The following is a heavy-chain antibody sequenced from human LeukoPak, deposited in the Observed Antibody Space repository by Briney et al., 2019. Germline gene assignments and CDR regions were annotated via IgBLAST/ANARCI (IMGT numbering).Heavy chain of an antibody. Sequence: GASLRLSCAASGFIFRNYAMSWVRQAPGKGLEWVSAITGSGDTTYYADSVKGRFTISRDNSKNTLYLQMNSLRAEDTAVYYCAKEIEVGAYPDYWGQGTLVTVSS. V-gene: IGHV3-23*01. CDR1: GFIFRNYA. CDR3: AKEIEVGAYPDY. CDR2: ITGSGDTT. J-gene: IGHJ4*02. D-gene: IGHD1-26*01.